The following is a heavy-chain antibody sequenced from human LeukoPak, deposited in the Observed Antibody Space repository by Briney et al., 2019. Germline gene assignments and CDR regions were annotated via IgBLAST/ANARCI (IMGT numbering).Heavy chain of an antibody. CDR2: IWNDGRNK. J-gene: IGHJ6*03. CDR3: ARGAQTDHPLKDYYYYYMDV. D-gene: IGHD2-21*02. V-gene: IGHV3-33*01. Sequence: PGGSLRLSCAASGFTFSTYGMHWVRQAPGKGLEWVADIWNDGRNKHYADSAKGRFTISRDNSKNTLYLQMNSLRAEDTAVYYCARGAQTDHPLKDYYYYYMDVWGKGTTVTVSS. CDR1: GFTFSTYG.